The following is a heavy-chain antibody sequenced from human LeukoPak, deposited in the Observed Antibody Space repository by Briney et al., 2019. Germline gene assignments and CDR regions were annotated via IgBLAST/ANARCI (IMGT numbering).Heavy chain of an antibody. V-gene: IGHV3-23*01. D-gene: IGHD5-18*01. CDR3: AKGAWIPSDY. CDR2: ITASGGTT. Sequence: GGSLRLSCAASGFTVSSNYMSWVRQAPGKGLEWVSAITASGGTTYYADSVKGRFTISRDKSKNTLYLQMNSLRAEDTAVYYCAKGAWIPSDYWGQGTLVTVSS. J-gene: IGHJ4*02. CDR1: GFTVSSNY.